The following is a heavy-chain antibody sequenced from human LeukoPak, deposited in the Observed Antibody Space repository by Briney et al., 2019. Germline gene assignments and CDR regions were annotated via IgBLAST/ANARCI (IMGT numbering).Heavy chain of an antibody. CDR3: ARVGRLQYGDYVAFDY. J-gene: IGHJ4*02. CDR2: ISVSGTTM. V-gene: IGHV3-11*01. CDR1: GFTFTDYY. Sequence: PGGSLRLSCATSGFTFTDYYMSWIRQAPGKGLEWVSYISVSGTTMYYADSVRGRFTLSRDNAKNSLYLQMNSLRAEDTAVYYCARVGRLQYGDYVAFDYWGQGTLVTVSS. D-gene: IGHD4-17*01.